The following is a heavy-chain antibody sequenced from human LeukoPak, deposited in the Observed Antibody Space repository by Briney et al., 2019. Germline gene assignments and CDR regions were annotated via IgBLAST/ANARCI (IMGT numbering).Heavy chain of an antibody. CDR3: ARKITSTRLGVRYYYMDV. D-gene: IGHD2-2*01. CDR2: MNPKSGNT. J-gene: IGHJ6*03. CDR1: GYTFISYN. Sequence: ASVKVSCKASGYTFISYNIVWLRQATGQGLEWMGYMNPKSGNTDYVQNFQGRVTMTRDTSITTAYMELSGLRSEDTAVYYCARKITSTRLGVRYYYMDVWGEGTTVTISS. V-gene: IGHV1-8*01.